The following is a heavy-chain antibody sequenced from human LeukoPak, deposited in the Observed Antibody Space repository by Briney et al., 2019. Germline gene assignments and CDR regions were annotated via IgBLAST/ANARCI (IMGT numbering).Heavy chain of an antibody. D-gene: IGHD5-18*01. CDR2: IYYSGST. CDR1: GGSISSYY. CDR3: ARFGYSYGYNYFDY. Sequence: PSETLSLTCTVSGGSISSYYWSWIRQPPGKGLEWIGYIYYSGSTNYNPSLKSRVTISVDTSKNQFSLKLSSVTAADTAVYYCARFGYSYGYNYFDYWGQGTLVTVSS. V-gene: IGHV4-59*01. J-gene: IGHJ4*02.